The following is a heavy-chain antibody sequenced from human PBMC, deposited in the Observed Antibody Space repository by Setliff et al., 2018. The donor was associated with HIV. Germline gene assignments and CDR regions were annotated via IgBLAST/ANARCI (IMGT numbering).Heavy chain of an antibody. CDR2: IDPSDSYI. CDR3: SRGIAVAGHDFANTPGDI. D-gene: IGHD6-19*01. Sequence: GESLKLSCKGSGKSRSNYWINWVRQMPGEGLEWMGRIDPSDSYINYGPSFQGHVTISADKSTNTAFLQWSSLKASDSAMYYCSRGIAVAGHDFANTPGDILGQGTMVTVSS. J-gene: IGHJ3*02. V-gene: IGHV5-10-1*01. CDR1: GKSRSNYW.